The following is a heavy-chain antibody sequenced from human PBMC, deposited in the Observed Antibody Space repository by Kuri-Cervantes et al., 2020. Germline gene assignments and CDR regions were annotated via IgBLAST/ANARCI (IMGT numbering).Heavy chain of an antibody. Sequence: ASVKVSCKASGYTFTGYYMHWVRQAPGQGLEWMGWISAYNGNTNYAQKLQGRVTMTTDTSTSTAYMELRSLRSDDTAVYYCARDDSKYYYDSSGYWGYFQHWGQGTLVTVSS. CDR3: ARDDSKYYYDSSGYWGYFQH. J-gene: IGHJ1*01. CDR1: GYTFTGYY. CDR2: ISAYNGNT. D-gene: IGHD3-22*01. V-gene: IGHV1-18*04.